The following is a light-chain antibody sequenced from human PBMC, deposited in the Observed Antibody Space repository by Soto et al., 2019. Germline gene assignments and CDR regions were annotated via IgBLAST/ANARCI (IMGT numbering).Light chain of an antibody. CDR3: QQYNSYGT. J-gene: IGKJ1*01. V-gene: IGKV1-5*03. Sequence: DIQMTQSPSTLSASVGDRVTITCRASQSISSWLVWYQQKPGKAPKLLIYKASSLESGVPSRYSGSGTGTEFTLTSSSLQPDDFATYYCQQYNSYGTFGQGTKVEIK. CDR2: KAS. CDR1: QSISSW.